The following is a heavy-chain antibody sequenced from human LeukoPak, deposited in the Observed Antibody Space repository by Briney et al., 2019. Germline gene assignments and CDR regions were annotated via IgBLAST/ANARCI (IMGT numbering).Heavy chain of an antibody. J-gene: IGHJ6*03. Sequence: GASVKVSCRASGFTFTSFGFSWVRQAPGQGLQWMGWINGYNGNTEYAQNLQGRVSMTRDISTSTVYMQLTSLRSDDTAVYYCARDIGSSSFQAGYHYYHMDVWGEGTTVTVSS. CDR2: INGYNGNT. CDR1: GFTFTSFG. CDR3: ARDIGSSSFQAGYHYYHMDV. D-gene: IGHD6-6*01. V-gene: IGHV1-18*01.